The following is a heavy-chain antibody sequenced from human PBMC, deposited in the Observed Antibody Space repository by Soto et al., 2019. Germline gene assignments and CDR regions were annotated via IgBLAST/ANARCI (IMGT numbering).Heavy chain of an antibody. J-gene: IGHJ6*02. D-gene: IGHD2-2*01. CDR2: ISYDGSNK. CDR1: GFTFSSYG. Sequence: QVQLVESGGGVVQPGRSLRLSCAASGFTFSSYGMHWVRQAPGKGLEWVAVISYDGSNKYYADSVKGRFTISRDNSKNTLYLQMNSLRAEDTAVYYCAKDMGSSTSFLYGMDVWGQGTTVTVSS. CDR3: AKDMGSSTSFLYGMDV. V-gene: IGHV3-30*18.